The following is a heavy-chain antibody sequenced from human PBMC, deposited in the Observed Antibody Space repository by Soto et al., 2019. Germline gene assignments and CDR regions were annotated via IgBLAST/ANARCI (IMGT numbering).Heavy chain of an antibody. J-gene: IGHJ6*03. V-gene: IGHV4-34*01. Sequence: PSETLSLTCAVYGGSFSGYYWSWIRQPPGKGLEWIGELNHSGSTNYNPSLKSRVTISVDTSKNQFSLKLSSVTAADTAVYYCARGSKITIFGVVITGPPRRMNYYYYMDVWAKRATVTVSS. CDR3: ARGSKITIFGVVITGPPRRMNYYYYMDV. CDR2: LNHSGST. D-gene: IGHD3-3*01. CDR1: GGSFSGYY.